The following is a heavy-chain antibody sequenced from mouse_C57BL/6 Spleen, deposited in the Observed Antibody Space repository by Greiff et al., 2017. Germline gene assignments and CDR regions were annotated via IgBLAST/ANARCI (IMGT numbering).Heavy chain of an antibody. J-gene: IGHJ3*01. D-gene: IGHD2-3*01. Sequence: QVQLKESGAELARPGASVKLSCKASGYTFTSYGISWVKQRTGQGLEWIGEIYPRSGNTYYNEKFKGKATLTADKSSSTAYMELRSLTSEDSAVYFCARKGFYDGSFAYWGQGTLVTVSA. CDR2: IYPRSGNT. CDR1: GYTFTSYG. V-gene: IGHV1-81*01. CDR3: ARKGFYDGSFAY.